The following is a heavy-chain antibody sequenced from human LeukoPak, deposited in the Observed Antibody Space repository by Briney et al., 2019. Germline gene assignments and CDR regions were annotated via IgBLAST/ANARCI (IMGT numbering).Heavy chain of an antibody. D-gene: IGHD2-15*01. J-gene: IGHJ4*02. CDR2: VSAYADNT. CDR3: ARDCTGCHGFDY. Sequence: ASVKVSCKTSGYTFTSYGISWVRQAPGQGLEWMGWVSAYADNTNYVQKIQGRVTMTTDTSTSTAYMELRSLRSDDTAVYYCARDCTGCHGFDYWGQGTLVTVSS. V-gene: IGHV1-18*01. CDR1: GYTFTSYG.